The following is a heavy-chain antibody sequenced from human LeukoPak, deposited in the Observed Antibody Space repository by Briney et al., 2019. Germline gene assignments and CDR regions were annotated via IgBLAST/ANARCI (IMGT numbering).Heavy chain of an antibody. Sequence: ASVKVSCKASGGTFSSYAISWVRQAPGQALEWMGGIIPIFGTANYAQKFQGRVTITADESTSTAYMELSSLRSEDTAVYYCARVYCSSTSCYSSYYYGMDVWGQGTTVTVSS. J-gene: IGHJ6*02. D-gene: IGHD2-2*01. CDR3: ARVYCSSTSCYSSYYYGMDV. CDR1: GGTFSSYA. CDR2: IIPIFGTA. V-gene: IGHV1-69*13.